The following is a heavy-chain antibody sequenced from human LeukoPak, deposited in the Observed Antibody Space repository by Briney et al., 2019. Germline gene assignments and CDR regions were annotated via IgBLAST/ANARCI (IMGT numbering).Heavy chain of an antibody. V-gene: IGHV1-2*02. D-gene: IGHD3-22*01. Sequence: ASVKVSCKASGYTFTGYYMHWVRQAPGQGLEWMGWINPNSGGTNYAQKFQDRVTMTRDTSISTAYMELSRLKSDDTAVYYCARLADYYDSSGSASWGQGTLVTVSS. CDR3: ARLADYYDSSGSAS. CDR2: INPNSGGT. J-gene: IGHJ5*02. CDR1: GYTFTGYY.